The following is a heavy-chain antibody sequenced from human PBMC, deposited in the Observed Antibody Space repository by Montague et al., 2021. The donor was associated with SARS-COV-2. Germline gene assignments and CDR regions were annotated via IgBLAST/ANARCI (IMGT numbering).Heavy chain of an antibody. D-gene: IGHD3-3*02. CDR2: NNYSGST. Sequence: SETLSLTCAVSGGSFSGYYWTWIRQPPGKGLEWIGENNYSGSTNYNPSLKSRVTMSVDMSKNQFSLKLRPVTAADTAVYYCARGRGLAVLFDFYYYGMDVWGQGTTVTVSS. J-gene: IGHJ6*02. CDR3: ARGRGLAVLFDFYYYGMDV. V-gene: IGHV4-34*01. CDR1: GGSFSGYY.